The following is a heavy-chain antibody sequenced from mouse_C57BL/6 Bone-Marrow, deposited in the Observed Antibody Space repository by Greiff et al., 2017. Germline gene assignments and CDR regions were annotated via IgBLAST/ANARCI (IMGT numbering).Heavy chain of an antibody. V-gene: IGHV1-81*01. J-gene: IGHJ2*01. D-gene: IGHD1-1*01. CDR3: ARHYYGSSYGY. Sequence: QVQLQQSGAELARPGASVKLSCKASGYTFTSYGISWVKQRTGQGLEWIGEIYPRSGNTYYNEKFKGKATLTADKSSSTAYMELRSLTSEDSAVYFCARHYYGSSYGYWGQGTTLTGSS. CDR1: GYTFTSYG. CDR2: IYPRSGNT.